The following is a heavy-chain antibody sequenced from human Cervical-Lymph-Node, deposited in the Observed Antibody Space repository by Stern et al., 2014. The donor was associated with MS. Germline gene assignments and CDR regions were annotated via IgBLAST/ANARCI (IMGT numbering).Heavy chain of an antibody. D-gene: IGHD3-10*01. CDR1: GFTFDDYA. V-gene: IGHV3-9*01. CDR2: ISWNSGSR. J-gene: IGHJ4*02. CDR3: AKDTMVRGVIGYFDY. Sequence: VQLVESGGGLVQPGRSLRLSCAASGFTFDDYAMHWVRQAPGKGLEWVSGISWNSGSRGYADAVKGRFTISRDNAKNSLYLQMNSLRAEDTALYYCAKDTMVRGVIGYFDYWGQGTLVTVSS.